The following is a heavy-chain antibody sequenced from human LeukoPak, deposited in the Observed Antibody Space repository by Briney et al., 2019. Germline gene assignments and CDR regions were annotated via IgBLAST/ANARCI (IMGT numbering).Heavy chain of an antibody. D-gene: IGHD6-13*01. CDR3: ALSPGSIAAAGSGTDNWFDP. Sequence: ASVKVSCKASGYTFTGYYMHWVRQPPGQGLEWMGWINPNSGGTNYAQKFQGRVTMTRDTSISTAYMELSRLRSDDTAVYYCALSPGSIAAAGSGTDNWFDPWGQGTLVTVSS. CDR2: INPNSGGT. CDR1: GYTFTGYY. V-gene: IGHV1-2*02. J-gene: IGHJ5*02.